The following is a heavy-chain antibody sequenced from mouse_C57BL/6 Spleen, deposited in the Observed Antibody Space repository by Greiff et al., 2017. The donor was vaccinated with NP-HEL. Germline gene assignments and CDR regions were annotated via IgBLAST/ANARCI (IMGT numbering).Heavy chain of an antibody. J-gene: IGHJ4*01. V-gene: IGHV1-81*01. CDR2: TYPRSGNT. D-gene: IGHD6-2*01. CDR3: ARGRERAMDY. CDR1: GYTFTSYG. Sequence: QVQLQQSGAELARPGASVKLSCKASGYTFTSYGISWVKQRTGQGLEWIGETYPRSGNTYYNEKFKGKATLTADKSSSTAYMELRSLTSEDSAVYFCARGRERAMDYWGQGTSVTVSS.